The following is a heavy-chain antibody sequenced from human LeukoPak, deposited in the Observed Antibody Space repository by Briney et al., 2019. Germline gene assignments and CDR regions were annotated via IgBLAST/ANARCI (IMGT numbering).Heavy chain of an antibody. J-gene: IGHJ3*02. V-gene: IGHV3-7*01. CDR2: IKQDGSEE. Sequence: PGGSLRLSCAASGFTLSNYWMNWVRQAPGKGLEWVANIKQDGSEEYYMDSVKGRFTISRDNAKNSLYLQMNSLRAEDTAVYYCARDTSPRIAVVGYDAFDIWGQGTMVTVSS. D-gene: IGHD6-13*01. CDR1: GFTLSNYW. CDR3: ARDTSPRIAVVGYDAFDI.